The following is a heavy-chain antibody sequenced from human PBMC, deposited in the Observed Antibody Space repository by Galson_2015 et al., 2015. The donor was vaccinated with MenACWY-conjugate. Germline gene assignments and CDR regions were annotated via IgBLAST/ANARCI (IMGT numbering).Heavy chain of an antibody. J-gene: IGHJ5*02. V-gene: IGHV3-11*01. Sequence: SLRLSCAASGFTFGDYYMSWIRQTPGKGLEWLSYISGSGQTMYYADSVKGRFTISRDNAKQSLYLQMNNLRADDTAVYYCARELSLVAVGVTPGWFDTWGQGILVTVSS. CDR3: ARELSLVAVGVTPGWFDT. CDR2: ISGSGQTM. D-gene: IGHD2-15*01. CDR1: GFTFGDYY.